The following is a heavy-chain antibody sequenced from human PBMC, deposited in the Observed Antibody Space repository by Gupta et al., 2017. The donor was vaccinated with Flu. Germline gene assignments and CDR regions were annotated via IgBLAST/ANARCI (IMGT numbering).Heavy chain of an antibody. CDR3: AKEGGGIAVAGTRFDMLVDI. Sequence: EVQLLESGGGLVQPGGSLRLSCAASGFTFSSYAMSWVRQAPGKGLEWVSAISGSGGSTYYADSGKGRFTISRDNSKNTLYLQMNSLRAEDTAVYYCAKEGGGIAVAGTRFDMLVDIWGQGTMVTVSS. D-gene: IGHD6-19*01. V-gene: IGHV3-23*01. CDR1: GFTFSSYA. CDR2: ISGSGGST. J-gene: IGHJ3*02.